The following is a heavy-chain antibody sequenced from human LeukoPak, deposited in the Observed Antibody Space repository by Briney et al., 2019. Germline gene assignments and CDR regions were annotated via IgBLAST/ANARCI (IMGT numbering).Heavy chain of an antibody. J-gene: IGHJ4*02. CDR2: ISGGGGRT. CDR1: RFTFTSFA. CDR3: AKYIEWLRPSAFDY. V-gene: IGHV3-23*01. D-gene: IGHD5-12*01. Sequence: PGGSLRLSCAASRFTFTSFAMNWVRQAPGKGLEWVSSISGGGGRTYYADSVKGRFTISRDNSKNTLYLQMNSLRAEDTAVYYCAKYIEWLRPSAFDYWGQGTLVTVSS.